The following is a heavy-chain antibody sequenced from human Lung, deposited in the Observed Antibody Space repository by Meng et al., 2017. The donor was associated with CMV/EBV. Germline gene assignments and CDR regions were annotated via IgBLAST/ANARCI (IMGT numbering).Heavy chain of an antibody. V-gene: IGHV1-69*02. CDR2: IIPILGIA. CDR3: AINIVVVPAADFHYYYYGMDV. J-gene: IGHJ6*02. CDR1: GGTFSSYT. Sequence: SVKVSCKASGGTFSSYTNSWVRQDPGQGLEWMGRIIPILGIANYAQKFQGRVTITADKSTSTAYMELSSLRSEDTAVYYCAINIVVVPAADFHYYYYGMDVWGQGTTVTVSS. D-gene: IGHD2-2*01.